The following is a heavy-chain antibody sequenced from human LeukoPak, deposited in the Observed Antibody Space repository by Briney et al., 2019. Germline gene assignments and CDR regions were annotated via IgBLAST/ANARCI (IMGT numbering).Heavy chain of an antibody. CDR2: IYTSGST. D-gene: IGHD3-10*01. Sequence: SETLSLTCTVSGDSISSGNYYWSWIRQPAGKGLEWIGRIYTSGSTNYNPSLKSRVTISVDTSKNQFSLKLSSVTATDTAVYYCARDRPITMVRGVIKRGYGMDVWGKGTTVTVSS. V-gene: IGHV4-61*02. J-gene: IGHJ6*04. CDR3: ARDRPITMVRGVIKRGYGMDV. CDR1: GDSISSGNYY.